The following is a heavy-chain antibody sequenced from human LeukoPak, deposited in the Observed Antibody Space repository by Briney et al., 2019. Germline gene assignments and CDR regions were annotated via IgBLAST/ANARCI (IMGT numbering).Heavy chain of an antibody. V-gene: IGHV1-18*01. CDR2: ISAYNGNT. Sequence: ASVKVSCKASGYTFTSYGISWVRQAPGQGLEWMGWISAYNGNTNYAQKLQGRVTMTTDTSTSTAYMELRSLRSDDTAVYCCARDRIAAGYFDYWGQGTLVTVSS. J-gene: IGHJ4*02. CDR3: ARDRIAAGYFDY. CDR1: GYTFTSYG. D-gene: IGHD6-13*01.